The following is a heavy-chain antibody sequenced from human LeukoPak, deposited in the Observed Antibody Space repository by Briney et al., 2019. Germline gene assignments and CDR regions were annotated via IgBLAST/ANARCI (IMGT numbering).Heavy chain of an antibody. V-gene: IGHV4-4*09. CDR3: ARRGYHNWFDP. CDR1: GGSISSYY. Sequence: PSETLSLTCTVSGGSISSYYWSWIRQPPGKGLEWIGYIYTSGSANYNPSLKSRVTISVDTSKNQFSLKLSSVTAADTAVYYCARRGYHNWFDPWDQGTLVTVSS. J-gene: IGHJ5*02. CDR2: IYTSGSA. D-gene: IGHD3-10*01.